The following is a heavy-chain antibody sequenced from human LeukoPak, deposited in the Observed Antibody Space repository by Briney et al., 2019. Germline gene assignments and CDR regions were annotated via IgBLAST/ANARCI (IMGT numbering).Heavy chain of an antibody. Sequence: GRSLRLSCAASEFTFSTYGIHWVRQAPGKGLEWVAVISYDGSYKFYADSVKGRFTISRDNSKSTLYLQMNSLRAEDTAVYYCAKDRYSGLNTIHYWGQGTLVTVSS. CDR3: AKDRYSGLNTIHY. V-gene: IGHV3-30*18. J-gene: IGHJ4*02. CDR1: EFTFSTYG. CDR2: ISYDGSYK. D-gene: IGHD6-13*01.